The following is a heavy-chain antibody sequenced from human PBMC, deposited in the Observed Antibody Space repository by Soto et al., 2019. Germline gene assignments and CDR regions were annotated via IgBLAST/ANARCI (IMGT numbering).Heavy chain of an antibody. CDR2: ISSSSSYI. CDR3: ARDIAVAGPADAFDI. CDR1: GFTFSSYS. D-gene: IGHD6-19*01. J-gene: IGHJ3*02. Sequence: GGSLRLSCAASGFTFSSYSMNWVRQAPGKGLEWVSSISSSSSYIYYADSVKGRFTISRDNAKNSLYLQMNSLRAEDTAVYYCARDIAVAGPADAFDIWGQWTMVTVSS. V-gene: IGHV3-21*01.